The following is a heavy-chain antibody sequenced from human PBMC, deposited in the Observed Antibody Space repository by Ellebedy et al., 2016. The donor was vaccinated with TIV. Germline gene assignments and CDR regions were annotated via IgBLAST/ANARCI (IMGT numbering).Heavy chain of an antibody. CDR2: IKQDGSEK. V-gene: IGHV3-7*01. CDR3: ARGQWLVRDAFDI. J-gene: IGHJ3*02. Sequence: GESLKISCAASGFTFSSYWMSWVRQAPGKGLEWVANIKQDGSEKYYVDSVKGRFTISRDNAKNSLYLQMNSLRAEDTAVYYCARGQWLVRDAFDIWGQGTMVTVSS. CDR1: GFTFSSYW. D-gene: IGHD6-19*01.